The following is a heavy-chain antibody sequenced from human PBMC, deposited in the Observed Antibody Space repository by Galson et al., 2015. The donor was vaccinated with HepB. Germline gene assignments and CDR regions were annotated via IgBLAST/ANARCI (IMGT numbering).Heavy chain of an antibody. CDR1: GGPFSGYY. Sequence: LSLTCAVYGGPFSGYYWSWIRQPPGKGLEWIGEINHSGSTNYNPSLKSRVTISVDTSKNQFSLKLSSVTAADTAVCYCARYGVRCSSTSCYTWFDPWGQGTLVTVSS. CDR2: INHSGST. J-gene: IGHJ5*02. D-gene: IGHD2-2*02. V-gene: IGHV4-34*01. CDR3: ARYGVRCSSTSCYTWFDP.